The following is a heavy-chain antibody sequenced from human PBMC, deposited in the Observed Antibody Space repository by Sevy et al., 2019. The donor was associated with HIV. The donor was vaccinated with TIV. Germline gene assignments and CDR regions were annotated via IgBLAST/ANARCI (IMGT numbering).Heavy chain of an antibody. CDR1: GFTVSSNY. Sequence: GGSLRLSCAASGFTVSSNYINWVRQAPGKGLEWVSVIYSGGGTNYADSVKGRFTISRDNSKNTLYLQMNSLAAEDTAVYYCASDSHSGDYASGSYLDYWGQGTLVTVSS. CDR3: ASDSHSGDYASGSYLDY. J-gene: IGHJ4*02. D-gene: IGHD3-10*01. V-gene: IGHV3-53*01. CDR2: IYSGGGT.